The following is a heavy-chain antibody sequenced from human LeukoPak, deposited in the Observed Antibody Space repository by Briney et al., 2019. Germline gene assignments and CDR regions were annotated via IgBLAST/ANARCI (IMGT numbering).Heavy chain of an antibody. CDR1: GFAFSTYS. V-gene: IGHV3-21*04. CDR3: ALTGGIAARPDYYYYYMDV. CDR2: VSRSSRFI. D-gene: IGHD6-6*01. Sequence: GGSLRLSCAASGFAFSTYSMNWVRQAPGKGLEWVSSVSRSSRFIFYADSVQGRFTISRDDAKDSLFLQMNSLRAEDTAVYYCALTGGIAARPDYYYYYMDVWGKGTTVTVSS. J-gene: IGHJ6*03.